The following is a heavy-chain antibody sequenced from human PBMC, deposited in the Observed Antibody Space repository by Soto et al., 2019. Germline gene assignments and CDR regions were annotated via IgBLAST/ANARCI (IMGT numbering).Heavy chain of an antibody. CDR1: GFTFSNSA. CDR3: AKNTVNAMRYYLDY. CDR2: ISGGGGST. V-gene: IGHV3-23*01. Sequence: GASLKISCAASGFTFSNSAMTWVRQAPGKGLEWVSTISGGGGSTYYAGSAKGRFTISRDNSEKTLYLQMNSLRAEDTAVYYCAKNTVNAMRYYLDYWGQGALVTVSS. D-gene: IGHD2-21*01. J-gene: IGHJ4*02.